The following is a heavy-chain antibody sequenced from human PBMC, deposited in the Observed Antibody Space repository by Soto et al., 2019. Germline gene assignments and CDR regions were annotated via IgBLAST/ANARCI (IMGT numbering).Heavy chain of an antibody. Sequence: EVQLVESGGGLVQPGGSLRLSCAASGFTFSSYSMNWVCQAPGKGLEWVSYISSSGSTKYYADSVKGRFTISRDNAKNSLNLQMDSLRAEDTAMYYCAIRGGVVYWGQGTLVTVSS. CDR3: AIRGGVVY. CDR2: ISSSGSTK. V-gene: IGHV3-48*01. J-gene: IGHJ4*02. CDR1: GFTFSSYS. D-gene: IGHD2-15*01.